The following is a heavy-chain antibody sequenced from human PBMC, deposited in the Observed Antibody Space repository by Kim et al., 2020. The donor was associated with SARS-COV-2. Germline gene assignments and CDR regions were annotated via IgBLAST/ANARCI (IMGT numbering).Heavy chain of an antibody. CDR2: ISAYNSNT. J-gene: IGHJ4*02. D-gene: IGHD3-10*01. CDR3: ARVALYYYGSGSYNY. V-gene: IGHV1-18*01. Sequence: ASVKVSCKASGYTFTSYGISWVRQAPGQGLEWMGWISAYNSNTNYAQKLQGRVTMTTDTSTSTAYMELRSLRSDDTAVYYCARVALYYYGSGSYNYWGQGTLVTVSS. CDR1: GYTFTSYG.